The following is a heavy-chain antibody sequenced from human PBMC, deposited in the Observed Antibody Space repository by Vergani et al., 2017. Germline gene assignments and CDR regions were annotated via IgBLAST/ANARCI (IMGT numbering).Heavy chain of an antibody. CDR1: GFTFSSYE. D-gene: IGHD6-13*01. V-gene: IGHV3-48*03. CDR3: AMYSSSWYRGHFQH. J-gene: IGHJ1*01. CDR2: ISSSGGST. Sequence: EVQLVESGGGLVQPGGSLRLSCAASGFTFSSYEMNWVRQAPGKGLEWVSYISSSGGSTYYADSVKGRFTISRDNSKNTLYLQMNSLRAEDTAVYYCAMYSSSWYRGHFQHWGQGTLVTVSS.